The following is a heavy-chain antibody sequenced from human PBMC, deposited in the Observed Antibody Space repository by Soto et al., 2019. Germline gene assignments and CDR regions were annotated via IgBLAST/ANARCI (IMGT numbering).Heavy chain of an antibody. D-gene: IGHD1-1*01. V-gene: IGHV4-34*01. J-gene: IGHJ6*03. CDR3: ARTFCERYYYFYDMYV. CDR2: ISHSGST. Sequence: SETLSLTCAVYGGSFSGYYWSWIRQPPGKGLEWIGKISHSGSTNYNPPLKSRVTISVDASKAQFPLKLSSVTAADTAVYYCARTFCERYYYFYDMYVCGKGTTVPVSS. CDR1: GGSFSGYY.